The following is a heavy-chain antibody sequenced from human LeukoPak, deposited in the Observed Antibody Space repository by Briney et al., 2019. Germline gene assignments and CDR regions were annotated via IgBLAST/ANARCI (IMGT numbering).Heavy chain of an antibody. J-gene: IGHJ4*02. CDR1: GGSINGYY. Sequence: SETLSLTCTVSGGSINGYYWSWIRQPPGKGLEWIGSIYYSGSTYYNPSLKSRVTISVDTSKNQFSLKLSSVTAADTAVYYCARHAEDGAAFDYWGQGTLVTVSS. CDR3: ARHAEDGAAFDY. D-gene: IGHD2-15*01. V-gene: IGHV4-59*08. CDR2: IYYSGST.